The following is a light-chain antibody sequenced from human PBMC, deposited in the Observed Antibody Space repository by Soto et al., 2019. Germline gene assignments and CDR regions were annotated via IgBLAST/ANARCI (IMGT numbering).Light chain of an antibody. CDR2: AAS. J-gene: IGKJ1*01. CDR3: QHYNSYSEA. CDR1: QGISSY. V-gene: IGKV1-9*01. Sequence: DIQLTKSPSFLSASVGNRVTITCRASQGISSYLAWYQQKPGKAPKLLIYAASTLQSGVPSRFSGSESGTEFTLTISSLQPDDFATYYCQHYNSYSEAFGQGTKVDIK.